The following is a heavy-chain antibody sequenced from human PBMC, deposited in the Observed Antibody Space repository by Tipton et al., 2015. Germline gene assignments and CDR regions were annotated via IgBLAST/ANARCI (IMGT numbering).Heavy chain of an antibody. CDR1: GGSISSGGYY. Sequence: TLSLTCTVSGGSISSGGYYWSWIRQHPGKGLEWIGRIQTSGNTNYNPSLKSRVTMSADTSKNQSSLKLSSVTAADTAVYYCAREKRISIFGVLIPHFDFWGQGSLVSVSS. V-gene: IGHV4-61*02. D-gene: IGHD3-3*01. J-gene: IGHJ4*02. CDR3: AREKRISIFGVLIPHFDF. CDR2: IQTSGNT.